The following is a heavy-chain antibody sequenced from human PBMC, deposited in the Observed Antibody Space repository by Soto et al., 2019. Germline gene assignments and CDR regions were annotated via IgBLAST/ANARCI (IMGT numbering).Heavy chain of an antibody. CDR3: ARATIGHVTRYYSDY. CDR1: GGTFRTES. Sequence: QVQLVQSGADVKKPGSSVKVSCEASGGTFRTESFNWVRQAPGQGLEWMGGIIPVLGTTDYAPRFRGRVTITADESTSTAYMEVGSLTYDDTAVYYCARATIGHVTRYYSDYWGQGTLVTVSS. J-gene: IGHJ4*02. V-gene: IGHV1-69*01. CDR2: IIPVLGTT. D-gene: IGHD5-12*01.